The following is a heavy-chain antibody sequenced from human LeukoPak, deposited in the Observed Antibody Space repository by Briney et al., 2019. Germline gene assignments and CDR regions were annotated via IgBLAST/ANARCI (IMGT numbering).Heavy chain of an antibody. V-gene: IGHV1-69*04. CDR1: GGTFSSYA. CDR3: ATDYYGSS. CDR2: IIPIIDMA. Sequence: GASVRVSCKASGGTFSSYAITWVRQAPGQGLEWMGRIIPIIDMANYAQKFQGRVTITADTSTSTAFMELSSLRSEDTAVYYCATDYYGSSWGQGTLVTVSS. D-gene: IGHD3-22*01. J-gene: IGHJ4*02.